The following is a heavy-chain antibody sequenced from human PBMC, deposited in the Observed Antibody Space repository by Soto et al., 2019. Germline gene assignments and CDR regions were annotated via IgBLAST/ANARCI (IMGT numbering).Heavy chain of an antibody. V-gene: IGHV3-21*01. CDR3: AREYTAWPLAYGLDV. CDR1: GFTFSNFS. D-gene: IGHD2-2*02. J-gene: IGHJ6*02. CDR2: INSRSDI. Sequence: GSLRLSCVGSGFTFSNFSINWVRQAPGKGLEWVSSINSRSDIYYADSVKGRFTISRDNAKNSVSLQMNSLRAEDTAVYYCAREYTAWPLAYGLDVWGQGTTVTV.